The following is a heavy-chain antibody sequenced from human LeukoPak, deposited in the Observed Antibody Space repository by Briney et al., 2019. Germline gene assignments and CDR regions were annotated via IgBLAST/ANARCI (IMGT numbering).Heavy chain of an antibody. CDR1: GYNFASCW. V-gene: IGHV5-51*01. Sequence: GESLKISCEVSGYNFASCWIVWVRQMSGKGLEWMGIIYPDDSDTTYSPSFQGQVTFSADKSINTAYLEWSSLKASDTAMYYCARVDGSQNYPDFWGQGTLVTVSS. CDR3: ARVDGSQNYPDF. CDR2: IYPDDSDT. J-gene: IGHJ4*01. D-gene: IGHD3-10*01.